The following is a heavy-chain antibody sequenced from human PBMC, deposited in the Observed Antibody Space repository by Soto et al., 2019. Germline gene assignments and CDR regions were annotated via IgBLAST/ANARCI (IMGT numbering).Heavy chain of an antibody. V-gene: IGHV3-30*18. Sequence: GWSLRLSCAASGFTFSSYGMHLVRQAPGKGLEWVAFISYDGSNKYYADSVKGRFTISRGNSKNTLYLQMNSLRAEDTAVYYCAKDVVVGATTGLGDYYYYYGMDVWGKGTKVTVSS. CDR1: GFTFSSYG. J-gene: IGHJ6*04. CDR3: AKDVVVGATTGLGDYYYYYGMDV. CDR2: ISYDGSNK. D-gene: IGHD1-26*01.